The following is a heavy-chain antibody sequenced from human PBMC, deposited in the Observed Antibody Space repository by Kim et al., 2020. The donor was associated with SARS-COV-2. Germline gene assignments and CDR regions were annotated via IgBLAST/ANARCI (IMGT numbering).Heavy chain of an antibody. D-gene: IGHD2-15*01. V-gene: IGHV3-7*01. CDR3: VRGGGRDVYNGDS. Sequence: YNMARVKGRVTISKDNAKNSLYLQMNSLRVEDTAVYFCVRGGGRDVYNGDSWGQGTLVIVSS. J-gene: IGHJ4*02.